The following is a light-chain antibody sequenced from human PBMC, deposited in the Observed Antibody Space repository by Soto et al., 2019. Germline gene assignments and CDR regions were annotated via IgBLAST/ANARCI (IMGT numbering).Light chain of an antibody. Sequence: QSALTQPASVSGSPGQSITISCTGTSSDVGAYNYVSWYQQHPGKAPKLMIHEVSRRPSGVSNRFSGSKSGNTASLTISGLQAEDEADYYCSSYTSSSTXCGFGTGTKV. CDR1: SSDVGAYNY. CDR3: SSYTSSSTXCG. V-gene: IGLV2-14*01. J-gene: IGLJ1*01. CDR2: EVS.